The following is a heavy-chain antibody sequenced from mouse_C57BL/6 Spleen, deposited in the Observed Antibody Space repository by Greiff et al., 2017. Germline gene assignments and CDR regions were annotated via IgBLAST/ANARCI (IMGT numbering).Heavy chain of an antibody. Sequence: QVQLQQSGTELVKPGASVKLSCKASGYTFTSYWMHWVKQRPGQGLEWIGNINPSNGGTNYNEKFKSKATLTVDKSSSTAYMQLSSLTSEDSAVYYCASYSSSYYYAMDYWGQGTSVTVSS. CDR2: INPSNGGT. J-gene: IGHJ4*01. CDR3: ASYSSSYYYAMDY. CDR1: GYTFTSYW. D-gene: IGHD1-1*01. V-gene: IGHV1-53*01.